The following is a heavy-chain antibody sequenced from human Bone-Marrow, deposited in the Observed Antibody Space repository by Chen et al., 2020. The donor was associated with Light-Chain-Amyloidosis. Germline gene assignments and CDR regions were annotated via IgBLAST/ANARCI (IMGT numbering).Heavy chain of an antibody. Sequence: QVQLVESGGGVVQPGRSLRLSCAASGFTFSSYAMHWVRQAPGKGLEWVAVISYDGSNKYYADSVKGRFTISRDNSKNTLYLQMNSLRAEDTAVYYCARESGFGEFHGMDVWGQGTTVTVSS. V-gene: IGHV3-30-3*01. J-gene: IGHJ6*02. CDR2: ISYDGSNK. CDR1: GFTFSSYA. D-gene: IGHD3-10*01. CDR3: ARESGFGEFHGMDV.